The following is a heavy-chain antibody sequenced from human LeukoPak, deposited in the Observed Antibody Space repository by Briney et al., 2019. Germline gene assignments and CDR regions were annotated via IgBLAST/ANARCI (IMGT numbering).Heavy chain of an antibody. CDR2: ISSSGGGT. CDR3: AKDLTTSSWYES. V-gene: IGHV3-23*01. D-gene: IGHD6-13*01. J-gene: IGHJ5*02. CDR1: GFTFSSYG. Sequence: PGGSLRLSCVASGFTFSSYGMNWVRQAPGKGLEWVSTISSSGGGTYYADSVKGRFTISRDNSKNTLYLQMNSLRAEDTAMYYCAKDLTTSSWYESWGQGTLATVSS.